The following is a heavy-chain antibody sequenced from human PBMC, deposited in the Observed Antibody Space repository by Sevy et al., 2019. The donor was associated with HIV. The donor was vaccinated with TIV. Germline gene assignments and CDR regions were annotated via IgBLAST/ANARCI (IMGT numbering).Heavy chain of an antibody. CDR1: GFTFNNYA. CDR2: ISGSGGST. J-gene: IGHJ4*02. V-gene: IGHV3-23*01. D-gene: IGHD2-21*02. Sequence: GGSLRLSCAASGFTFNNYAMNWVRQAPGKGLEWVSTISGSGGSTSYADSVKGRFTISRDNSKNTLYLQMNSLRAEDTALYYCTKDGLKGDCYWGQGTRVTASS. CDR3: TKDGLKGDCY.